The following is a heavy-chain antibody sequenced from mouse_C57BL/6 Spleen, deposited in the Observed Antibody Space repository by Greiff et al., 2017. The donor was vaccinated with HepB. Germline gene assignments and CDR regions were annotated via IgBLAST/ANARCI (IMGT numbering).Heavy chain of an antibody. CDR3: ARRGFYYGSSPYFDY. J-gene: IGHJ2*01. Sequence: EVQLVESGGGLVKPGGSLKLSCAASGFTFRSYAMSWVRPTPEKRLEWVATISDGGSYTYYPDNVKGRFTLSRDNAKNNLYLQMSHLKSEDTAMYYCARRGFYYGSSPYFDYWGQGTTLTVSS. CDR2: ISDGGSYT. CDR1: GFTFRSYA. V-gene: IGHV5-4*01. D-gene: IGHD1-1*01.